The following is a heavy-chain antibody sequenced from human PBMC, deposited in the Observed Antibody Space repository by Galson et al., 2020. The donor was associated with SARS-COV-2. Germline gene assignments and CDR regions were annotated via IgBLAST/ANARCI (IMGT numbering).Heavy chain of an antibody. CDR1: GYTFTSYD. V-gene: IGHV1-8*01. CDR2: MNPNSGNT. CDR3: ARTHRENYYGSGSYYNGEQWFDP. J-gene: IGHJ5*02. Sequence: ASVKVSCKASGYTFTSYDINWVRQATGQGLEWMGWMNPNSGNTGYAQKFQGRVTMTRNTSISTAYMELSSLRSEDTAVYYCARTHRENYYGSGSYYNGEQWFDPWGQGTLVTVSS. D-gene: IGHD3-10*01.